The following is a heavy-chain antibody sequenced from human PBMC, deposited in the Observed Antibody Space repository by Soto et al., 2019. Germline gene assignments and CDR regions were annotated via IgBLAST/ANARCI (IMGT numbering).Heavy chain of an antibody. J-gene: IGHJ4*02. CDR3: EESTLGYCSGASCSPPHYFDY. V-gene: IGHV3-23*01. D-gene: IGHD2-15*01. CDR2: VGGSGDST. CDR1: GFTFRNYA. Sequence: EVQLLESGGGLVQPGGSLRLSCAASGFTFRNYAMSWVRQAPGKGLEWVSGVGGSGDSTYYADSVKGRFTISRDNSKDNLYLQINSVRAEDTYVYYLEESTLGYCSGASCSPPHYFDYWGQGTLVTVSS.